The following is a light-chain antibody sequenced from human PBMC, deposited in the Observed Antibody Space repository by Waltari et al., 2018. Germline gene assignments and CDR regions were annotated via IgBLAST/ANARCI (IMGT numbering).Light chain of an antibody. Sequence: QSALTQPASVSGSPGQSITISCTGTISDVGTYNLVSWYQQHPGKGPKLMIYEVTKRPSGVSNRFSGSKSGNTASLTISGLQAEDEAEYYCCSYAGSKFYVFGTGTKVTVL. V-gene: IGLV2-23*02. CDR1: ISDVGTYNL. CDR2: EVT. J-gene: IGLJ1*01. CDR3: CSYAGSKFYV.